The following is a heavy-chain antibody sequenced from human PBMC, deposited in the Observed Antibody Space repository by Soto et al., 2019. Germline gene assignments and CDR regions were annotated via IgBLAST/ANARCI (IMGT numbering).Heavy chain of an antibody. D-gene: IGHD3-16*02. V-gene: IGHV3-74*01. Sequence: GGSLRLSCAASGFTFSSYWMHWVRQVPEKGLVWVSRINSDGSITNYADAVKGRFTISRDNVKNTLYLQMNSLRAEDTAVYYCVRYSRSVGGSYRPDYWGQGTLVTV. CDR1: GFTFSSYW. CDR3: VRYSRSVGGSYRPDY. CDR2: INSDGSIT. J-gene: IGHJ4*02.